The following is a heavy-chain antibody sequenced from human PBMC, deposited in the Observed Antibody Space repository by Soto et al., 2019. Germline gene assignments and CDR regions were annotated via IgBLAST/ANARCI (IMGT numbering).Heavy chain of an antibody. D-gene: IGHD3-10*01. J-gene: IGHJ6*02. CDR3: ARGALITMVRGPKKAHTYYYYGMDV. V-gene: IGHV3-13*01. CDR1: GFTFSSYD. Sequence: WGSLRLSCAASGFTFSSYDMHWVRQATGKGLEWVSAIGTAGDTYYPGSVKGRFTISRENAKNSLYLQMNSLRAGDTAVYYCARGALITMVRGPKKAHTYYYYGMDVWGQGTTVTVSS. CDR2: IGTAGDT.